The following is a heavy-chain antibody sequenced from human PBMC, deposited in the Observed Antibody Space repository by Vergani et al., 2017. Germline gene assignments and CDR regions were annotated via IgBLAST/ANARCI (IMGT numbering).Heavy chain of an antibody. CDR3: ARSPVVPAALFDY. Sequence: VQLVESGGGLVQPGGSLRLSCAASGFTFSDYYMSWIRQAPGKGLEWVSYISSSSSYTNYADSVKGRFTISRDNAKNSLYLQMNSLRAEDTAVYYCARSPVVPAALFDYWGQGTLVTVSS. V-gene: IGHV3-11*06. D-gene: IGHD2-2*01. J-gene: IGHJ4*02. CDR2: ISSSSSYT. CDR1: GFTFSDYY.